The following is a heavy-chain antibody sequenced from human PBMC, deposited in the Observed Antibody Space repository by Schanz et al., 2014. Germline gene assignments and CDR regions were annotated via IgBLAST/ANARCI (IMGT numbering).Heavy chain of an antibody. D-gene: IGHD3-10*01. V-gene: IGHV4-59*01. Sequence: VQLVESGGGVVQPGRSLRLSCAASGFTFSSYAMSWIRQSPGKGLEWIGSIYYSGTTNYSPSLNSRVTISLDMSKKSFSLNLSSVTTADAAVYYCARDPWVGEKDAFDFWGQGTMVIVSS. CDR1: GFTFSSYA. J-gene: IGHJ3*01. CDR2: IYYSGTT. CDR3: ARDPWVGEKDAFDF.